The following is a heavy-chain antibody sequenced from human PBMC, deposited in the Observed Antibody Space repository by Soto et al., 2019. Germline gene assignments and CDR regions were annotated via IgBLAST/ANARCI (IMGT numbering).Heavy chain of an antibody. D-gene: IGHD4-17*01. CDR2: ISGSGGST. Sequence: EVQLLESGGGLVQPGGSLRLSCAASGFTFSSYAMSWVRQAPGKGLEWVSAISGSGGSTYYADSVKGRFTISRDNSXNXXYLQMNSLRAEDTAVYYCEKVRRDYGDPPAYYFDYWGQGTLVTVSS. CDR3: EKVRRDYGDPPAYYFDY. CDR1: GFTFSSYA. J-gene: IGHJ4*02. V-gene: IGHV3-23*01.